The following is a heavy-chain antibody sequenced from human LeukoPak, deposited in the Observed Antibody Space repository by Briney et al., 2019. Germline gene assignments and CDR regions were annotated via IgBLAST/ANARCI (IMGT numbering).Heavy chain of an antibody. CDR2: ISSSSSYI. CDR1: GFTFSSYS. CDR3: VRDSSGYYGGGLFDY. Sequence: GGSLRLSCAASGFTFSSYSMNWVRQAPGKGLEWVSSISSSSSYIYYADSVKGRFTISRDNAKNSLYLQMNSLRAEDTAVYYCVRDSSGYYGGGLFDYWGQGTLVTVS. J-gene: IGHJ4*02. V-gene: IGHV3-21*01. D-gene: IGHD3-22*01.